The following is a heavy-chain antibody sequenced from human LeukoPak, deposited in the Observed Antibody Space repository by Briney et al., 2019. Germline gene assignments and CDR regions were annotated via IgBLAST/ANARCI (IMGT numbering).Heavy chain of an antibody. J-gene: IGHJ4*02. Sequence: PGGSLRLSCSASGFTFSSYVMHWVRQAPGKGLEYVSAITSNGYTYYADSVKGRFTISRDNSKNTLYLQMGSLRAEDTALYYCAKDRHCSSTSCYEKGQFDYWGQGTLVTVSS. D-gene: IGHD2-2*01. CDR3: AKDRHCSSTSCYEKGQFDY. CDR2: ITSNGYT. CDR1: GFTFSSYV. V-gene: IGHV3-64D*09.